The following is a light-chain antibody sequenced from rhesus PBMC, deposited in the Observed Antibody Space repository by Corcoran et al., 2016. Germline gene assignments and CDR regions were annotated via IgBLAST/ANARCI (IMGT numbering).Light chain of an antibody. CDR3: QQHNSCPTG. Sequence: DIQMTQSPSSLSVSVGDRVTITCRASQGISSYLAWYQQKPGQPPKLLIAAASTLQSGVPSRFSGSGAGTDFTLTISRLPTDDFARYYGQQHNSCPTGFGRGTKVEIK. J-gene: IGKJ2*01. CDR1: QGISSY. CDR2: AAS. V-gene: IGKV1-25*02.